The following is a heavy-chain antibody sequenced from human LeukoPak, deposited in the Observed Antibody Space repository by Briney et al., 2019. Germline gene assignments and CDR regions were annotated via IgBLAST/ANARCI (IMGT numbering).Heavy chain of an antibody. CDR2: ISSSSNYI. D-gene: IGHD3-22*01. CDR3: ARDSGYYYDSSGYHDAFDI. J-gene: IGHJ3*02. Sequence: GGSLRLSCAASGFTFSSYWMNWVRQAPGKGLEWVSSISSSSNYIYYADSVKGRFTISRDNAKNSLYLQMNSLRAEDTAVYYCARDSGYYYDSSGYHDAFDIWGQGTMVTVSS. CDR1: GFTFSSYW. V-gene: IGHV3-21*01.